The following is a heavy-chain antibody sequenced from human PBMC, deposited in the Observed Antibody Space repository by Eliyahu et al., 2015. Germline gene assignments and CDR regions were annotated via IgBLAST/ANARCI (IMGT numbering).Heavy chain of an antibody. Sequence: QVQLVQSGAEVKKPGASXXVSCKAXGYXXTSYGISWVRQAPGQGLEWMGWISAYNGNTNYAQKLQGRVTMTTDTSTSTACMELRSLRSDDTAVYYCARAGYDILTGRAWGMDVWGQGTTVTVSS. CDR2: ISAYNGNT. CDR1: GYXXTSYG. J-gene: IGHJ6*02. CDR3: ARAGYDILTGRAWGMDV. D-gene: IGHD3-9*01. V-gene: IGHV1-18*01.